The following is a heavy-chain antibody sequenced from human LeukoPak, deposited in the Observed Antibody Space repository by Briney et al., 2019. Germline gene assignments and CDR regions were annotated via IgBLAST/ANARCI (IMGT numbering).Heavy chain of an antibody. J-gene: IGHJ4*02. D-gene: IGHD1-26*01. CDR1: GYTFTGYY. V-gene: IGHV1-2*02. Sequence: ASVKVSCKASGYTFTGYYMHWVRQAPGQGLEWMGWINPNSGATLYAQKFQGRVTMTGDTSINTAYMELSSLRSDDTAVYYCARDIRGSYDSWGQGTLVTVSS. CDR3: ARDIRGSYDS. CDR2: INPNSGAT.